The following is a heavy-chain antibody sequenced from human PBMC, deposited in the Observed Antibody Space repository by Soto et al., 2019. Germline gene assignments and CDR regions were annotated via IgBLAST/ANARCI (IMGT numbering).Heavy chain of an antibody. CDR1: GDSISRYY. CDR2: IYHSDST. V-gene: IGHV4-59*01. D-gene: IGHD1-1*01. Sequence: QVQLQESGPGLVKPSETLSLTCSVSGDSISRYYWSWIRQPPGKGLEWIGYIYHSDSTTTRYNPSLESRVTISVDTSTSQVSLSLNSVTAADSALYYCARGTFNFGPGIFDLWGPGPQVIASS. J-gene: IGHJ4*02. CDR3: ARGTFNFGPGIFDL.